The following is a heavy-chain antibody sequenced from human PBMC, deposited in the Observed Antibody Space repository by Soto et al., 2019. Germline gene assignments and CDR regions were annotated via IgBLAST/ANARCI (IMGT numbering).Heavy chain of an antibody. CDR1: GYNFTTYW. Sequence: GESLKISCQGSGYNFTTYWIGWVRQMPGKGLEWLGIIYPGDSDIRYSPSFQGQVTISADKSISTTYLQWSSLKASDTAMYYCARHDGVVLTASFDYWGQGTQVTVSS. V-gene: IGHV5-51*01. CDR2: IYPGDSDI. D-gene: IGHD2-21*02. J-gene: IGHJ4*02. CDR3: ARHDGVVLTASFDY.